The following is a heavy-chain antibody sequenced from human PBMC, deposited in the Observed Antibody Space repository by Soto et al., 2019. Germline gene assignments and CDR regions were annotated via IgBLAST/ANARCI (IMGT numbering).Heavy chain of an antibody. J-gene: IGHJ4*02. Sequence: SETLSLTCTVSGGSISSSSYYWGWIRQPPGKGLEWIGSIYYSGSTYYNPSLKSRVTISVDTSKNQFTLKLSSVTAADTAVYYCARHYAWSIYDILPGYLGGFDYGGKGTLVPVSS. CDR3: ARHYAWSIYDILPGYLGGFDY. V-gene: IGHV4-39*01. CDR1: GGSISSSSYY. D-gene: IGHD3-9*01. CDR2: IYYSGST.